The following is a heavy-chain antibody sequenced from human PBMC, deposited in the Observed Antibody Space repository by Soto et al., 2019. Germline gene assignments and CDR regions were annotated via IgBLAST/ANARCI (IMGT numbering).Heavy chain of an antibody. J-gene: IGHJ4*02. CDR2: ISGSGGST. CDR1: GFTFSSYA. Sequence: PGGSLRLSCAASGFTFSSYAMSWVRQAPGKGLEWVSAISGSGGSTYYADSVKGRFTISRDNSKNTLYLQMNSLRAEDTAVYYCAKAQYSGSYHELDYWGQGTRVTVSS. CDR3: AKAQYSGSYHELDY. D-gene: IGHD1-26*01. V-gene: IGHV3-23*01.